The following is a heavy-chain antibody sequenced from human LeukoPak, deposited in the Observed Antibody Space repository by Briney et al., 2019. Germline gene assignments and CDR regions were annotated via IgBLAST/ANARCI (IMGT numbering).Heavy chain of an antibody. CDR2: INPNSGGT. CDR1: GYTFTGYY. V-gene: IGHV1-2*02. Sequence: GASVKVSCKASGYTFTGYYMHWVRQAPGQGLEWMGWINPNSGGTNYAQKFQGRVTMTRDTSISTAYMELSRLRSDDTAVYYCARARKDYVWNPPYYYMDVWGKGTTVTVSS. J-gene: IGHJ6*03. D-gene: IGHD3-16*01. CDR3: ARARKDYVWNPPYYYMDV.